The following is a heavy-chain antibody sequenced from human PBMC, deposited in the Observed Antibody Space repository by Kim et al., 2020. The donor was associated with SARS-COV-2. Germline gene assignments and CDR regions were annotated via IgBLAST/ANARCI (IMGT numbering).Heavy chain of an antibody. CDR3: ARDMYSSSWYSDY. Sequence: YADSVKGRFTISRDNSKNTLYLQMNSLRAEDTAVYYCARDMYSSSWYSDYWGQGTLVTVSS. J-gene: IGHJ4*02. D-gene: IGHD6-13*01. V-gene: IGHV3-33*01.